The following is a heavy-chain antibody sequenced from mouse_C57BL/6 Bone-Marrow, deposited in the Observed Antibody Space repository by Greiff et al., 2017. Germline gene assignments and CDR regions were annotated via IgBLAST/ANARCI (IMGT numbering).Heavy chain of an antibody. D-gene: IGHD1-1*01. CDR2: IYPRSGNT. V-gene: IGHV1-81*01. Sequence: QVQLKESGAELARPGASVKLSCKASGYTFTSYGISWVKQRTGQGLEWIGEIYPRSGNTYYNEKFKGKATLTADKSSSTAYMELRSLTSEDSAVYFCAQEVYYSRFAYWGQGTLVTVSA. J-gene: IGHJ3*01. CDR3: AQEVYYSRFAY. CDR1: GYTFTSYG.